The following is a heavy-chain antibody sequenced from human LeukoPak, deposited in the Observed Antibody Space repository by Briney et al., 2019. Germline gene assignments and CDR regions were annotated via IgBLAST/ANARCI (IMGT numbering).Heavy chain of an antibody. CDR3: ARNTLIAAAGALDY. J-gene: IGHJ4*02. V-gene: IGHV1-18*01. CDR1: GYTFTTNV. D-gene: IGHD6-13*01. Sequence: ASVKVSCKASGYTFTTNVIGWGGQAPGKGLEGMGWISAYNGNTNYAQKLQGRVTMTTDTSTSTAYMELRSLRSDDTAVYYCARNTLIAAAGALDYWGQGTLVTVSS. CDR2: ISAYNGNT.